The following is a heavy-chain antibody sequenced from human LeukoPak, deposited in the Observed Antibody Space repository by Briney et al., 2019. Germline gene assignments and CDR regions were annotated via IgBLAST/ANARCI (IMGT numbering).Heavy chain of an antibody. Sequence: ASVKVSCKASGYTFTNYYMHWVRQAPGQGLGWMGIINPSIGSASSAQKFQGRVTMTGDTSTSAVYMELSSLRSDDTAVYYCARDYHGSGSLTTFDYWGQGTLVTVSS. CDR3: ARDYHGSGSLTTFDY. CDR2: INPSIGSA. V-gene: IGHV1-46*01. J-gene: IGHJ4*02. CDR1: GYTFTNYY. D-gene: IGHD3-10*01.